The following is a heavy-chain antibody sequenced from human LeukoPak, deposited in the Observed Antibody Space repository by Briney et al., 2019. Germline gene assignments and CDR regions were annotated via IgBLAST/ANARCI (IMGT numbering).Heavy chain of an antibody. D-gene: IGHD1-26*01. CDR3: ARDVGGSLDY. CDR2: IKGDESAR. CDR1: GLTFSTYW. J-gene: IGHJ4*02. Sequence: GGSLRLSCAASGLTFSTYWMAWVRQAPGKGLEWVANIKGDESARHQADSVKGRFTISRDNAKKSVYLQMSSLRGEDTAVYYCARDVGGSLDYWGRGTLVTVSS. V-gene: IGHV3-7*01.